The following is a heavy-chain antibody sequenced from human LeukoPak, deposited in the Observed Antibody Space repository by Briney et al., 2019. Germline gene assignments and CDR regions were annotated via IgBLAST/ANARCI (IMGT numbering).Heavy chain of an antibody. J-gene: IGHJ4*02. CDR3: AKFKWTRPIADFDY. Sequence: GGSLRLSCAASGFTFSSYEMNWVRQAPGKGLEWVSYISSSGSTIYYADSVKGRFTISRDNSKNTLYLQMNSLRAEDTAVNYCAKFKWTRPIADFDYWGQGTLVTVSS. CDR1: GFTFSSYE. V-gene: IGHV3-48*03. D-gene: IGHD6-13*01. CDR2: ISSSGSTI.